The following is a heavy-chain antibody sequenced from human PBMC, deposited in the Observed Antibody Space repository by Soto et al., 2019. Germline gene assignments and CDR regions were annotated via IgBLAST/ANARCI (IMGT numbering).Heavy chain of an antibody. V-gene: IGHV3-23*01. D-gene: IGHD3-16*01. CDR2: ISPSGGST. CDR3: VKGSSASRPYYFDP. Sequence: EVQLSESGGGLVQPGGSLRLSCAASGFTFSPYAMSWVRQTPGKGLEWVSAISPSGGSTYHADSVKGRFTISRDTSTKPLFLQMNSLRFEDTAMYYCVKGSSASRPYYFDPWGPGTVVTVSS. CDR1: GFTFSPYA. J-gene: IGHJ4*02.